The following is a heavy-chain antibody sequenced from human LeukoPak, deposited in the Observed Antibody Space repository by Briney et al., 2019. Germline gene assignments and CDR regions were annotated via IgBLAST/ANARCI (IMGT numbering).Heavy chain of an antibody. J-gene: IGHJ2*01. D-gene: IGHD3-10*01. CDR2: IYYSGST. Sequence: SETLSLTCTVSGGSINSYYWSWIRQPPGKGLEWIGYIYYSGSTNYNPSLKSRVTISVDTSKNQFSLKLSSVTAADTAVYYCARDRGVRGFRYFDLWGRGTLVTVSS. V-gene: IGHV4-59*01. CDR1: GGSINSYY. CDR3: ARDRGVRGFRYFDL.